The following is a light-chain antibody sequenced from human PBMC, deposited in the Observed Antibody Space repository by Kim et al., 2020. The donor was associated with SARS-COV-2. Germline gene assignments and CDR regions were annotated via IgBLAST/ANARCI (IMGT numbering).Light chain of an antibody. CDR1: SSDVGSYNY. Sequence: QSALTQPRSVSGSPGQSVAISCTGTSSDVGSYNYVSWYQQHPGKPPKLMIFDVSQRPSGVPDRFSASKSGNTASLTVSGLQDEDEADYYCCSYAGGYTWVFGGGTKLTVL. CDR2: DVS. CDR3: CSYAGGYTWV. V-gene: IGLV2-11*01. J-gene: IGLJ2*01.